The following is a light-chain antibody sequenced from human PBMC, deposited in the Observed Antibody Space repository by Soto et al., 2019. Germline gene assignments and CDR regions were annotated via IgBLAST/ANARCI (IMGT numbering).Light chain of an antibody. CDR1: QSINNY. J-gene: IGKJ1*01. V-gene: IGKV1-39*01. CDR3: QQSYRTPWT. Sequence: DIQITPSPSSLSAAVGDRVHIYFRASQSINNYLNWYQLKPGKAPKLLIYTASSLQSGVPSRFSGSGSGTDFTLTVSSLQPEDFATYFCQQSYRTPWTFGHGTKVDI. CDR2: TAS.